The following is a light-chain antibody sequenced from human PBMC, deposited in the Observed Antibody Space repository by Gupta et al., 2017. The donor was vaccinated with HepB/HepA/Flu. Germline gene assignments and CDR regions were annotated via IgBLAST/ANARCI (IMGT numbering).Light chain of an antibody. V-gene: IGLV3-25*03. Sequence: YELTQPPSVSVSAGQTARITCSGDALPNQCAYWYQQKPGTAPVLVIYKDSERPSGIPERFSGSSSGTTVTLTISGLQAEDEADYYCTSADSSGTYGVFGGGTKLTVL. CDR3: TSADSSGTYGV. CDR1: ALPNQC. CDR2: KDS. J-gene: IGLJ2*01.